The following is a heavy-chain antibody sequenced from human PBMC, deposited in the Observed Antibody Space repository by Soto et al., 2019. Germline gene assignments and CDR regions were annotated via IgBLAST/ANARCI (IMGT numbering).Heavy chain of an antibody. V-gene: IGHV1-18*01. Sequence: GASVKVSCKASGYTFTSYGISWVRQAPGQGLEWMGWISAYNGNTNYAQKLQGRVTMTTDTSTSTAYMELRSLRSDDTAVYYCARERYCSGGSCFADYGMDVWGQGTTVTVSS. CDR1: GYTFTSYG. D-gene: IGHD2-15*01. J-gene: IGHJ6*02. CDR3: ARERYCSGGSCFADYGMDV. CDR2: ISAYNGNT.